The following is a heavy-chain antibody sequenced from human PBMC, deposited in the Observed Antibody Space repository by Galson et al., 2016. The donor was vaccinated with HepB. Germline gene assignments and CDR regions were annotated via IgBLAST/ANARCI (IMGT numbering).Heavy chain of an antibody. J-gene: IGHJ4*02. CDR2: ISYDGSNK. CDR1: GFTFSDYA. Sequence: SLRLSCAASGFTFSDYAVHWVRRAPGKGLEWVAVISYDGSNKFYADSVKGRFTISRDNSKNTLYVHMNSLRAEDTAVYYCARMHDQTFDYWGQGTLVTVSS. CDR3: ARMHDQTFDY. V-gene: IGHV3-30*04. D-gene: IGHD2-2*01.